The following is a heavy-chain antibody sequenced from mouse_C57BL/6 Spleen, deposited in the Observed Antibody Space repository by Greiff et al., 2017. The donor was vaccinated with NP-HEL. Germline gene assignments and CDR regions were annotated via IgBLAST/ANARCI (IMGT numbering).Heavy chain of an antibody. V-gene: IGHV15-2*01. Sequence: VQLQQSGSELRSPGSSVKLSCKDFDSEVFPIAFMSWVRQKPGHGFEWIGGILPSIGRTIYGEKFEDKATLDADTLSNTAYLERNSLTSEDSAIYYGARGNYGNYPLFAYWGQGTLVTVSA. J-gene: IGHJ3*01. CDR1: DSEVFPIAF. CDR2: ILPSIGRT. CDR3: ARGNYGNYPLFAY. D-gene: IGHD2-1*01.